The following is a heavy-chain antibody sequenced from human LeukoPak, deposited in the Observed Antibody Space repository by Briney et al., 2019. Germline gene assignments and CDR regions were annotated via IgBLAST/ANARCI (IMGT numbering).Heavy chain of an antibody. V-gene: IGHV3-23*01. Sequence: GGSLRLSCAASRFTFSSYAMSWVRQAPGRGLEWVSTIGGTGDKTYYADSVQGRFTISRDNSMDTLYLQMNSLKAEDTAVYYCAKDPVVYHGGSGWHYFDCWGQGTLVTVSS. CDR3: AKDPVVYHGGSGWHYFDC. D-gene: IGHD6-19*01. J-gene: IGHJ4*02. CDR2: IGGTGDKT. CDR1: RFTFSSYA.